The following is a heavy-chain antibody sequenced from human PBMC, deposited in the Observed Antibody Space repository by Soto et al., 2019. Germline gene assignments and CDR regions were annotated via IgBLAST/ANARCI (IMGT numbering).Heavy chain of an antibody. J-gene: IGHJ4*02. CDR1: GCTFSTHG. V-gene: IGHV3-21*01. CDR2: ISSGSYI. D-gene: IGHD6-19*01. Sequence: GGSLRLSCAASGCTFSTHGMNWVRQAPGKGLEWVSSISSGSYIYYADSVKGRFAISRDNAKNSLYLQMNSLRAEDTAIYYCARRDNSGYYFFDSWGQGTLVTVSS. CDR3: ARRDNSGYYFFDS.